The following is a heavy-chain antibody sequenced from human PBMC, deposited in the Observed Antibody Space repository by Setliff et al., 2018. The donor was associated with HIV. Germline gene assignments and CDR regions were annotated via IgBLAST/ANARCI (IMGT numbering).Heavy chain of an antibody. D-gene: IGHD3-3*01. J-gene: IGHJ4*02. CDR1: GYTFTSYY. CDR3: ARVFYSRGSGYYKSLDY. CDR2: INPSDGST. Sequence: ASVKVSCKASGYTFTSYYMHWVRQAPGQGLEWMGIINPSDGSTSYAQKFQGRVTMTRDTSTSTVYMELSSLRSEDTALYYCARVFYSRGSGYYKSLDYWGQGTLVTVSS. V-gene: IGHV1-46*01.